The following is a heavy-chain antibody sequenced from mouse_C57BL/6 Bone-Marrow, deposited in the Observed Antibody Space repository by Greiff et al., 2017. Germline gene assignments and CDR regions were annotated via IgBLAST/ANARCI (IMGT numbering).Heavy chain of an antibody. V-gene: IGHV10-1*01. CDR3: VTGLHYFDY. CDR2: IRSKSNNYAT. CDR1: GFSFNTYA. J-gene: IGHJ2*01. D-gene: IGHD3-1*01. Sequence: EVQGVESGGGLVQPKGSLKLSCAASGFSFNTYAMNWVRQAPGKGLEWVARIRSKSNNYATYYADSVKDRFTISRDDSASMLYLQMNNMKTEDTAMYYCVTGLHYFDYWGQGTTLTVSS.